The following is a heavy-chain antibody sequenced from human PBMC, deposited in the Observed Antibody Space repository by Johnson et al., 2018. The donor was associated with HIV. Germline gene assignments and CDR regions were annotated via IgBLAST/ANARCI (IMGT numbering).Heavy chain of an antibody. J-gene: IGHJ3*02. Sequence: VQLLESGGGVVRPGGSLRLSCAASGFTFDDYGMSWVRQAPGKGLEWVSGINWNGGSTGYADSVKGRFTISRDNAKHSLYLQRNSLRAEDTALYYCARVGIAARFGDFDIWGQGTMVTVSS. D-gene: IGHD6-6*01. CDR1: GFTFDDYG. CDR2: INWNGGST. V-gene: IGHV3-20*04. CDR3: ARVGIAARFGDFDI.